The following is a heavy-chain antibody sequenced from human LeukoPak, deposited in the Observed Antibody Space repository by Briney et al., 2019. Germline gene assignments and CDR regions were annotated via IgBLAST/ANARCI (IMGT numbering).Heavy chain of an antibody. CDR3: VKDMSYESSGSVFDY. J-gene: IGHJ4*02. V-gene: IGHV3-43*01. CDR2: VSWDGTT. D-gene: IGHD3-22*01. CDR1: GFIFEDFT. Sequence: GGSLRLSCAASGFIFEDFTMHWVRQAPGKTLEWVSLVSWDGTTYYRYSVKGRFTISRDNSKNSLYLQMDTLRSEDTAFYYCVKDMSYESSGSVFDYWGQGTLVTVSS.